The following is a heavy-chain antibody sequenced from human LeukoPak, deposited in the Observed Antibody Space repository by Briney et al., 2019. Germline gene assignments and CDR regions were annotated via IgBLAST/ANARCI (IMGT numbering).Heavy chain of an antibody. Sequence: ASVKVSCKASGYTFTRYDINGVRQATGQGLEWMGWMNPNSGNTGYAQKFQGRVTMTRNTSISTAYMELSSLRSEDTAVYYCARSRTIGIVVVTGGYWGQGTLVTVSS. D-gene: IGHD2-21*02. CDR2: MNPNSGNT. J-gene: IGHJ4*02. CDR3: ARSRTIGIVVVTGGY. CDR1: GYTFTRYD. V-gene: IGHV1-8*01.